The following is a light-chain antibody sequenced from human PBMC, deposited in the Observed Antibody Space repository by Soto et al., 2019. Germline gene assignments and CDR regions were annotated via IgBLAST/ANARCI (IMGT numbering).Light chain of an antibody. V-gene: IGKV1-39*01. CDR1: QSISSY. CDR3: QQSYSTLTWT. CDR2: AAS. Sequence: DIHMTQSPSSLSASLGDRVTITCRASQSISSYLNWYQQKPGKAPKLLIYAASSLQSGVPSRFSGSGSGTDFTLTISSLQPEDFATYYCQQSYSTLTWTFGQGTKVDIK. J-gene: IGKJ1*01.